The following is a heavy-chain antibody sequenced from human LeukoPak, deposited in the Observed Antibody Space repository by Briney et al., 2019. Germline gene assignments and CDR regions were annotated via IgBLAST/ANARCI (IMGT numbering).Heavy chain of an antibody. D-gene: IGHD2-2*02. CDR1: GYTFTGYY. V-gene: IGHV1-2*02. CDR3: ARDHCSSTSCYTPSDV. CDR2: INPNSGGT. J-gene: IGHJ6*04. Sequence: ASVKVSCKASGYTFTGYYMHWVRQAPGQGPEWMGWINPNSGGTNYAQKFQGRVTMTRDTSISTAYMELSRLRSDDTAVYYCARDHCSSTSCYTPSDVWGKGTTVTVSS.